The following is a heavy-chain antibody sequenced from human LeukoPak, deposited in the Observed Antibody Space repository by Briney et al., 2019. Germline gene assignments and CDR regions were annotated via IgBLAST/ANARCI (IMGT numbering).Heavy chain of an antibody. Sequence: TGGSLRLSCAASGFTFSTYGMHWFRQAPGKGLEWLAFIWNDGSNQYYADSVKGRITISRDNPKNTLYLQMNSLRAEDTAIYYCARDMHGNSRQSGWIDPWGQGTLLTVSS. V-gene: IGHV3-33*01. J-gene: IGHJ5*02. CDR3: ARDMHGNSRQSGWIDP. CDR1: GFTFSTYG. D-gene: IGHD5-24*01. CDR2: IWNDGSNQ.